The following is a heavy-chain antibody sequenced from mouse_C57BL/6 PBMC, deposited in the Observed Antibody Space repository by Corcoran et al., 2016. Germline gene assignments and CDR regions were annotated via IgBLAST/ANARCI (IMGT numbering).Heavy chain of an antibody. CDR3: AREREYPYAMDY. Sequence: DVQLQESGPGLVKPSQSLSLTCSVTGYSITSGYYWNWIRQFPGNKLEWMGYISYDGSNNYNPSLKNRISITRDTSKNQFFLKLNSVTTEDTAKYYCAREREYPYAMDYWGQGTSVTVSS. V-gene: IGHV3-6*01. CDR2: ISYDGSN. J-gene: IGHJ4*01. CDR1: GYSITSGYY.